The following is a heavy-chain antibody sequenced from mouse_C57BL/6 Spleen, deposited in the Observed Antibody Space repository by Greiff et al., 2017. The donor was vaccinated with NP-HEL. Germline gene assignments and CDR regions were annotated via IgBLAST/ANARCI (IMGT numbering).Heavy chain of an antibody. V-gene: IGHV1-81*01. Sequence: VQLQQSGAELARPGASVKLSCKASGYTFTSYGIRWVKQRTGQGLEWIGEIYPRSGNTYYNEKFQGKATLTADTSSSTAYMELRSLTSEDSAVYFCALIYYDYDENFDYWGQGTTLTVSS. J-gene: IGHJ2*01. D-gene: IGHD2-4*01. CDR1: GYTFTSYG. CDR2: IYPRSGNT. CDR3: ALIYYDYDENFDY.